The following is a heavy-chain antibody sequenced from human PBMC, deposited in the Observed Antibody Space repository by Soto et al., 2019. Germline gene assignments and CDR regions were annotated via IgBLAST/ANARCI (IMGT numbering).Heavy chain of an antibody. V-gene: IGHV3-30-3*01. D-gene: IGHD6-13*01. J-gene: IGHJ5*02. CDR1: GFTFSSYA. CDR2: ISYDGSNK. Sequence: GGSLRLYCAASGFTFSSYAMHWVRQAPGKGLEWVAVISYDGSNKYYADSVKGRFTISRDNSKNTLYLQMNSLRAEDTAVYYCAAQVAAAGTHWFDPWGQGTLVTVSS. CDR3: AAQVAAAGTHWFDP.